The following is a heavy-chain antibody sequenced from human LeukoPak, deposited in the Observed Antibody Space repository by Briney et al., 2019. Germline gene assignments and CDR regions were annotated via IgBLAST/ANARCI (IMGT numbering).Heavy chain of an antibody. CDR2: IIPIFGTA. CDR1: GGTFSSYA. J-gene: IGHJ4*02. Sequence: GASVKVSCKASGGTFSSYAISWVRQAPGQGLEWMGGIIPIFGTANYAQKYQGRVTITADESTSTAYMELSSLRSEDTAVYHCAREGTGGSGYYRYYFDYWGQGTLVTVSS. D-gene: IGHD3-22*01. CDR3: AREGTGGSGYYRYYFDY. V-gene: IGHV1-69*13.